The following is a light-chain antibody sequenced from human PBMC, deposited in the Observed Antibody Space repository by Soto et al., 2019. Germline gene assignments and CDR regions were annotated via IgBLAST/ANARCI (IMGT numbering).Light chain of an antibody. Sequence: QSALTQPASVSGSPGQSITISCTGTSSDIGGYNYVSWYQQLPGKAPKLIIYDVSNRPSGVSDRFSGSKSGNAASLTISGLQAEDEADYYCRSYTSTSTLYVFGTGTKVTVL. J-gene: IGLJ1*01. CDR1: SSDIGGYNY. CDR3: RSYTSTSTLYV. V-gene: IGLV2-14*03. CDR2: DVS.